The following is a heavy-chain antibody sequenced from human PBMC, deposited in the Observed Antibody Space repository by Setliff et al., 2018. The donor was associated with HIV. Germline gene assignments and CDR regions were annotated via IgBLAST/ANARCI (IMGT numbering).Heavy chain of an antibody. CDR1: GGTFRSYG. D-gene: IGHD3-10*01. CDR3: ARTDYDSGKSVLDS. CDR2: INAANGHA. Sequence: ASVKVSCKASGGTFRSYGITWVRQAPGQGLEWMGGINAANGHAKYSQKFQGRVTITRDTSATIAYMELSSLTSEDTALYFCARTDYDSGKSVLDSWGQGTLVTVSS. V-gene: IGHV1-3*01. J-gene: IGHJ5*01.